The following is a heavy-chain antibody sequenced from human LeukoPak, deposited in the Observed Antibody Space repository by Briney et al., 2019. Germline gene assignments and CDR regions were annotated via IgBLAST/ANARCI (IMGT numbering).Heavy chain of an antibody. CDR3: ARDRAYSSSWPYYHYGMDV. V-gene: IGHV4-4*02. CDR2: IYHSGST. Sequence: SETLSLACAVSGGSISSSNWWSWVRQPPGKGLEWIGEIYHSGSTNYNPSLKSRVTISVDKSKNQFSLKLSSVTAADTAVYYCARDRAYSSSWPYYHYGMDVWGKGTTVTVSS. D-gene: IGHD6-13*01. J-gene: IGHJ6*04. CDR1: GGSISSSNW.